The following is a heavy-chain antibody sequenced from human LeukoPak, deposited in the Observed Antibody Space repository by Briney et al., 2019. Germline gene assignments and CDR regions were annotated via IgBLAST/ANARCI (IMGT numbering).Heavy chain of an antibody. V-gene: IGHV4-39*07. CDR3: ARESSLGYSSSWFDD. CDR2: IYYSGST. Sequence: SETLSLACTVSGGSLSSSSYYWGWIRQPPGKGLEWIGRIYYSGSTYYNPSLKSRVTISVDTSKNQFSLKLSSVTAADTAVYYCARESSLGYSSSWFDDWGQGTLVTVSS. J-gene: IGHJ4*02. CDR1: GGSLSSSSYY. D-gene: IGHD6-13*01.